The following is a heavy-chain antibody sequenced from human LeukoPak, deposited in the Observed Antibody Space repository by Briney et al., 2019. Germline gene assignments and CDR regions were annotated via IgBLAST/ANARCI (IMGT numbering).Heavy chain of an antibody. V-gene: IGHV5-51*01. Sequence: GESLKISCKGSGYSFTSYWIGRVRQMPGKGLEWMGIIYPGDSDTRYSPSFQGQVTISADKSISTAYLQWSSLKASDTAMYYCARRLPGLAAGGNWFDPWGQGTLVTVSS. CDR2: IYPGDSDT. D-gene: IGHD3/OR15-3a*01. CDR3: ARRLPGLAAGGNWFDP. J-gene: IGHJ5*02. CDR1: GYSFTSYW.